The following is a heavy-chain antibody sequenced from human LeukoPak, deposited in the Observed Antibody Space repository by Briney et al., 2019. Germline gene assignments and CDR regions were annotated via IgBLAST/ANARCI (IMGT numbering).Heavy chain of an antibody. CDR1: GGSISSYY. CDR3: ARGFDGLRLKGQYFDY. J-gene: IGHJ4*02. CDR2: IYYSGST. Sequence: PSETLSLTCTVSGGSISSYYWSWIRQPPGKGLEWIGYIYYSGSTDYNPSLKSRVTISVETSKNQFSLKLSSVTAADTAVYYCARGFDGLRLKGQYFDYWGQGTLVTVSS. D-gene: IGHD5/OR15-5a*01. V-gene: IGHV4-59*01.